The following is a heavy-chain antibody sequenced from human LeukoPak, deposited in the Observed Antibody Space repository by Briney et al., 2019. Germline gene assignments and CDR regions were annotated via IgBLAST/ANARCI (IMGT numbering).Heavy chain of an antibody. CDR3: AGDGREHDYCDYDSEMGNFDS. V-gene: IGHV4-34*01. J-gene: IGHJ4*02. D-gene: IGHD4-17*01. Sequence: SETLSLTCAVYGGSFSGYYWSWIRQPPGMGLEWIGEINHSGSTNHNPSPKGRVTMSVDTSKNQFSLKLSSVTAADTAVYYCAGDGREHDYCDYDSEMGNFDSWGQGILVTVSS. CDR2: INHSGST. CDR1: GGSFSGYY.